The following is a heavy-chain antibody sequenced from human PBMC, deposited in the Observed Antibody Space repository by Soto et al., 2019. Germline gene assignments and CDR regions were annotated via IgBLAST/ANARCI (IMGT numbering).Heavy chain of an antibody. CDR3: AKDIAYYDFWSGYFDY. D-gene: IGHD3-3*01. CDR1: GFTFSSYG. V-gene: IGHV3-30*18. CDR2: ISYDGSNK. Sequence: PGGSLRLSCAASGFTFSSYGMHWVRQAPGKGLEWVAVISYDGSNKYYADSVKGRFTISRDNSKNTLYLQMNSLRAEDTAVYYCAKDIAYYDFWSGYFDYWGQGTLVTVSS. J-gene: IGHJ4*02.